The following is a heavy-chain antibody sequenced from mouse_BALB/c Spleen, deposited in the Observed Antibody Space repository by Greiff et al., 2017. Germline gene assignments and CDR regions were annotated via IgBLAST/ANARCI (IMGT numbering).Heavy chain of an antibody. CDR2: ISNLACSN. CDR1: GFTFSDYG. V-gene: IGHV5-15*02. J-gene: IGHJ2*01. D-gene: IGHD4-1*01. CDR3: ARDRGAGKHYFDY. Sequence: EVKLEESGAGLVQPGGSRKLSCAASGFTFSDYGMAWVRQAPGKGLEWVALISNLACSNYYADTVTGRVTISRENDKNTLYLEMSSLRSEDTAVYYCARDRGAGKHYFDYWGQGTTLTVSA.